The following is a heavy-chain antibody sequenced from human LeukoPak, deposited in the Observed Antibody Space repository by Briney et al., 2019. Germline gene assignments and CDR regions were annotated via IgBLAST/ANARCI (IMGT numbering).Heavy chain of an antibody. Sequence: GGSLRLSCAASGFTFSNSWMSWIRQAPGKGLEWVGRIKSKTDAGTTDYAAPVKGRFTISRDDSKNTLYLQMNSLKTEDTAVYYCSGCSGGSCDTIDYWGQGTLVTVSS. J-gene: IGHJ4*02. D-gene: IGHD2-15*01. CDR3: SGCSGGSCDTIDY. CDR2: IKSKTDAGTT. CDR1: GFTFSNSW. V-gene: IGHV3-15*01.